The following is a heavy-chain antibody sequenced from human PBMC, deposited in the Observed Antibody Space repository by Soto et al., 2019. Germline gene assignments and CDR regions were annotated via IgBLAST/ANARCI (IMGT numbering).Heavy chain of an antibody. CDR2: IIPTFGTT. Sequence: QVQLVQSGAEVKKPGSSVKVSCKASGGTFSNNGIRWVRQAPGQRREFMGGIIPTFGTTNYAHKFRGRVTITADESTATAYMELNSLRSEDTAVYYCAGASDSTWYNWLDPWGHGTLVTVSS. D-gene: IGHD2-2*01. CDR1: GGTFSNNG. J-gene: IGHJ5*02. V-gene: IGHV1-69*01. CDR3: AGASDSTWYNWLDP.